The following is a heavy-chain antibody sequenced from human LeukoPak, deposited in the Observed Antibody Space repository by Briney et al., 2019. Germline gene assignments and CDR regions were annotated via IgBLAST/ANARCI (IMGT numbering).Heavy chain of an antibody. J-gene: IGHJ4*02. D-gene: IGHD3-9*01. CDR3: ATRGDILTGYPYYFDY. Sequence: GGSLRLSCAASGFTFSSYAMSWVRQAPGKGLEWVSTFSGSGGSTHYADSVKGRFTISRDNSKNTLYLQMNSLRAEDTAVYYCATRGDILTGYPYYFDYWGQGTLVTVSS. V-gene: IGHV3-23*01. CDR2: FSGSGGST. CDR1: GFTFSSYA.